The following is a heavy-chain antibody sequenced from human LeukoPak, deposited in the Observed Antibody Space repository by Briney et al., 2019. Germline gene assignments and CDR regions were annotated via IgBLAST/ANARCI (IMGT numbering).Heavy chain of an antibody. CDR3: AREQYQLLYWFDP. J-gene: IGHJ5*02. Sequence: SVKVSCKASGGTFSSYAISWVRQAPGQGLEGLGGIIPIFGTANYAQKFQGRVTITADESTSTAYMELSSLRSEDTAVYYCAREQYQLLYWFDPWGQGTLVTVSS. CDR1: GGTFSSYA. CDR2: IIPIFGTA. V-gene: IGHV1-69*13. D-gene: IGHD2-2*01.